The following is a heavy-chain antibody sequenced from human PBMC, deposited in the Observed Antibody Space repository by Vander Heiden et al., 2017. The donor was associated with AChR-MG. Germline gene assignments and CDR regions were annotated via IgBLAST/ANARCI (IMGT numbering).Heavy chain of an antibody. Sequence: QVQLVQSGAEVKKPGASVKVSCKASGYTFTGYYMHWVRQAPGQGLEWMGWINPNSGGTNYAQKFQGWVTMTRDTSISTAYMELSRLRSDDTAVYYCARAYYYDSGGYHPPDYYGMDVWGQGTTVTVSS. CDR3: ARAYYYDSGGYHPPDYYGMDV. V-gene: IGHV1-2*04. J-gene: IGHJ6*02. D-gene: IGHD3-22*01. CDR2: INPNSGGT. CDR1: GYTFTGYY.